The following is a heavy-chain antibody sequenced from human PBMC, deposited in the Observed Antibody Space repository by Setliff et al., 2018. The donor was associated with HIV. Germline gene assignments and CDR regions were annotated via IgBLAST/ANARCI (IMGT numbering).Heavy chain of an antibody. D-gene: IGHD2-15*01. CDR3: ARDSGYCSGDSCYSGLDY. CDR2: IQYDGKRI. V-gene: IGHV3-30*02. J-gene: IGHJ4*02. Sequence: GGSLRLSCAASGFAFSTYGMHWVRQAPGKGLEWVAFIQYDGKRIYYGESVNGRFTISRDNPKNTLYLQMNSLRAEDTAVFYCARDSGYCSGDSCYSGLDYWGQGTQVTVSS. CDR1: GFAFSTYG.